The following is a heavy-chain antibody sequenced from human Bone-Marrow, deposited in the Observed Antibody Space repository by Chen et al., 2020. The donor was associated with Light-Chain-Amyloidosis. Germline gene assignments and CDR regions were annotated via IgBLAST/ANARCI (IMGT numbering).Heavy chain of an antibody. CDR3: ARRRDGYNFDY. D-gene: IGHD5-12*01. J-gene: IGHJ4*02. CDR1: GYPFPNYW. CDR2: IYPDDSDA. Sequence: EVHLEQSGPEVKKPGDSLRISCKGSGYPFPNYWIGWVRQMPGKGLEWMGVIYPDDSDARYSRSFEGQVTISADKSITTAYLQWRSLKASDTAMYYCARRRDGYNFDYWGQGTLVTVSS. V-gene: IGHV5-51*01.